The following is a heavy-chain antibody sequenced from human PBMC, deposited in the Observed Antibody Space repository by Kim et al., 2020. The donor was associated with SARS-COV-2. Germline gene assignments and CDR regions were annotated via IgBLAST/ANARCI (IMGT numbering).Heavy chain of an antibody. CDR2: EK. V-gene: IGHV3-7*01. J-gene: IGHJ5*02. D-gene: IGHD3-16*01. Sequence: EKYYVDSVEGRINISRDNAKNVVYLQMSGLRDEDTAVYYCARDIRGTWFDPWGQGTLVTVSS. CDR3: ARDIRGTWFDP.